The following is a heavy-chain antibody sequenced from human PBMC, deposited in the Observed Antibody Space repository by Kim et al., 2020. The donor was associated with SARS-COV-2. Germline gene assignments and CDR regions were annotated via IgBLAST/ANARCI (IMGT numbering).Heavy chain of an antibody. D-gene: IGHD6-13*01. V-gene: IGHV4-34*01. CDR1: GGSFSGYY. Sequence: SETLSLTCAVYGGSFSGYYWSWIRQPPGKGLEWIGEINHSGSTNYNPSLKSRVTISVDTSKNQFSLKLSSVTAADTAVYYCARGEKQQLVYWYFDLWGRGTLVTVSS. CDR3: ARGEKQQLVYWYFDL. J-gene: IGHJ2*01. CDR2: INHSGST.